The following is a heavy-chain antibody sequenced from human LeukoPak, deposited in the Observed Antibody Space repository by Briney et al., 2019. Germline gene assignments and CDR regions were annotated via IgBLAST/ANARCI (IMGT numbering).Heavy chain of an antibody. J-gene: IGHJ5*02. V-gene: IGHV3-74*01. CDR2: INTDARST. CDR1: GFSFSTYW. CDR3: ARSDWFDP. Sequence: PGGSLRLSCAASGFSFSTYWMHWVRQAPGKGLEWVSRINTDARSTSYADSVKGRFTISRDNAKNTLYLQMNSLRAEDTAVYYCARSDWFDPWGQGTLVTVSS.